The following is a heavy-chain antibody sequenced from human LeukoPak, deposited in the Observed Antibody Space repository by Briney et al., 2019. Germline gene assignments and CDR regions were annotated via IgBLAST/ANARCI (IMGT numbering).Heavy chain of an antibody. V-gene: IGHV3-30*18. CDR2: IAYDGSNK. J-gene: IGHJ4*02. D-gene: IGHD2-15*01. CDR1: GFIFSSYG. Sequence: GRSLRLSCAASGFIFSSYGMHWVRQAPGKGLERVAVIAYDGSNKYYADSVKGRFTISRDNSKNTLYLQMNSLRAEDTAVYYCAKDVHYSEFDYWGQGTLVTVSS. CDR3: AKDVHYSEFDY.